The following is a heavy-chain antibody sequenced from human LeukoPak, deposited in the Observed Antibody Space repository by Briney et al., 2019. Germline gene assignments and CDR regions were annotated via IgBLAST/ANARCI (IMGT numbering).Heavy chain of an antibody. D-gene: IGHD6-13*01. CDR2: ISGSGGST. CDR1: GFIFSSYG. Sequence: HPGGSLRLSCAASGFIFSSYGMSWVRQAPGKGLEWVSAISGSGGSTYYADSVKGRFTISRDNSKNTLYLQMNSLRAEDTAVYYCAEKTGSSWSFFDYWGQGTLVTVSS. CDR3: AEKTGSSWSFFDY. V-gene: IGHV3-23*01. J-gene: IGHJ4*02.